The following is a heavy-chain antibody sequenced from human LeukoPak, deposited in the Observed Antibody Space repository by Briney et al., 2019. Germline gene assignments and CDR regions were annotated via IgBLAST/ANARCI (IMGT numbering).Heavy chain of an antibody. V-gene: IGHV4-59*01. Sequence: SETLSLTCTVSGGSISSYYWSWIRQPPGKGLEWIGYIYYSGSTNYNPSLKSRVTISVDTSKNQFSLKLSSVTAADTAVYYCARDSGGYSNYPNGYYFDYWGQGTLVTASS. J-gene: IGHJ4*02. CDR1: GGSISSYY. CDR3: ARDSGGYSNYPNGYYFDY. CDR2: IYYSGST. D-gene: IGHD4-11*01.